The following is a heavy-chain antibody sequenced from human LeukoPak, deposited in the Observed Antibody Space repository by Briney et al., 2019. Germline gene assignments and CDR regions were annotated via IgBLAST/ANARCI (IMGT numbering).Heavy chain of an antibody. CDR1: GFTFSSYG. CDR2: IRYDGSNK. Sequence: PGGSLRLSCAASGFTFSSYGMHWVRQAPGKGLEWVAFIRYDGSNKYYADSVKGRFTISRDNSKNTLYLQMNGLRAGDTAVYYCARRHAVVPAAPSGAFDIWGQGTMVTVSS. CDR3: ARRHAVVPAAPSGAFDI. V-gene: IGHV3-30*02. J-gene: IGHJ3*02. D-gene: IGHD2-2*01.